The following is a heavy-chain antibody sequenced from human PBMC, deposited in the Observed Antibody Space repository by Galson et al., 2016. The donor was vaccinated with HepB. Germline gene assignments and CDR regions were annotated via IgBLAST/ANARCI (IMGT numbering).Heavy chain of an antibody. CDR1: GYTFTDYY. CDR2: ISPNSGGT. Sequence: SVKVSCKASGYTFTDYYMHWVRQAPGQGLEWMGWISPNSGGTNYAQKFKGRVTMTRDTSIRTAYMELSRLVSAETAVYFCARYLECGGDFESWGHGTLVTVSS. D-gene: IGHD2-21*01. J-gene: IGHJ4*01. V-gene: IGHV1-2*02. CDR3: ARYLECGGDFES.